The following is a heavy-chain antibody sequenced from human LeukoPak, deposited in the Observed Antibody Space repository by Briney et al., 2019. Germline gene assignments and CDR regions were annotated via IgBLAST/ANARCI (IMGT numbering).Heavy chain of an antibody. D-gene: IGHD3-22*01. CDR2: IIPIFRTA. CDR1: GGTFRSFA. V-gene: IGHV1-69*13. Sequence: SVKVSCKASGGTFRSFAISWVRQAPGQGLEWMGGIIPIFRTANYAQKFQGRVTTTADESTSTAYMELSSLRSEDTAVYYCARALRYYSDSSGYAFDYWGQGTLVTVSS. CDR3: ARALRYYSDSSGYAFDY. J-gene: IGHJ4*02.